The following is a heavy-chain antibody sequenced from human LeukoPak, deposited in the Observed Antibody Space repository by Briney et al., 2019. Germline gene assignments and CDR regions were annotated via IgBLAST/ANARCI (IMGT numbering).Heavy chain of an antibody. D-gene: IGHD2-15*01. J-gene: IGHJ4*02. CDR2: INTNTGNP. Sequence: ASVKVSCKASGYTFTSYAMNWVRQAPGQGLEWMGWINTNTGNPTYAQGFTGRFVFSLDTSVSTAYLQISGLKAEDTAVYYCARVFHRSGGSCYGYWGQGTLVTVSS. CDR3: ARVFHRSGGSCYGY. CDR1: GYTFTSYA. V-gene: IGHV7-4-1*02.